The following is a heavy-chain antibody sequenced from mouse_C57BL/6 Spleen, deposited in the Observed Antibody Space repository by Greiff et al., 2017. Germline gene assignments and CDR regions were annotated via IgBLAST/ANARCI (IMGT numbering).Heavy chain of an antibody. D-gene: IGHD1-1*01. J-gene: IGHJ4*01. CDR1: GYTFTSYW. CDR3: VYGSSYAMDY. V-gene: IGHV1-50*01. CDR2: IDPSDSYT. Sequence: VQLQQPGAELVKPGASVKLSCKASGYTFTSYWMQWVKQRPGQGLEWIGEIDPSDSYTNYNQKFKGKATLTVDTSSSTAYMQLSSLTSEDSAVYYCVYGSSYAMDYWGQGTSVTVSS.